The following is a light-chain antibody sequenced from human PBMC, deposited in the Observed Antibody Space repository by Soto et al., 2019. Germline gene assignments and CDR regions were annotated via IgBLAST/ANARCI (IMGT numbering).Light chain of an antibody. CDR3: QQYDNLPIT. V-gene: IGKV1-33*01. Sequence: DIQMTQSPSSLSASVGDRVTITCQASQDISNYLNWYQQKPGKAPKLLIYDASTLETGVPSRFSGSGSGTHFTFNISSLQPEDIATYYCQQYDNLPITFGGGTKVEIK. CDR1: QDISNY. CDR2: DAS. J-gene: IGKJ4*01.